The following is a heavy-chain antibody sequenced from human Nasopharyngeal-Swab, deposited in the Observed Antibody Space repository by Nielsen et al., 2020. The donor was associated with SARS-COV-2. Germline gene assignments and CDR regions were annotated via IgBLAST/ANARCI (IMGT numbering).Heavy chain of an antibody. CDR1: GFTFSSYG. CDR2: IWYDGSNK. D-gene: IGHD6-19*01. V-gene: IGHV3-33*01. CDR3: ARDNWQWLVQEYYVDV. Sequence: GESLKISCAASGFTFSSYGMHWVRQAPGKGLEWVAVIWYDGSNKYYADSVKGRFTISRDNSKNTLYLQMNSLRAEDTAVYYCARDNWQWLVQEYYVDVWGKGTTVTVSS. J-gene: IGHJ6*03.